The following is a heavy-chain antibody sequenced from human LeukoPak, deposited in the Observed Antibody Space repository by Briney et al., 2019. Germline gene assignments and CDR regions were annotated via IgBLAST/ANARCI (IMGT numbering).Heavy chain of an antibody. CDR1: GFTFSNYA. CDR3: AKDPYYYDTSGYNGDY. V-gene: IGHV3-23*01. Sequence: GGSLRLSCAASGFTFSNYAMSWVRQAPGNGLEWVSRISGSGGSTYYADSVKGRFTISRDNSKNTLFLQMNSLRAEDTAVYYCAKDPYYYDTSGYNGDYWGRGTLVTVSS. J-gene: IGHJ4*02. CDR2: ISGSGGST. D-gene: IGHD3-22*01.